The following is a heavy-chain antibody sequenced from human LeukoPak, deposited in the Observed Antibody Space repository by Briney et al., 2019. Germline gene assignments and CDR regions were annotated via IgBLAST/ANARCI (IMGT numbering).Heavy chain of an antibody. Sequence: SETLSLTCAVYGESFSGYYWSWIRQPPGKGLEWIGEINHNGSSCYNPSLKSRVTISVDTSKNQFSLKLSSVPAADTAVYYCARGSVVVTAKYAFDIWGQGTMVTVSS. CDR1: GESFSGYY. CDR3: ARGSVVVTAKYAFDI. CDR2: INHNGSS. D-gene: IGHD2-21*02. J-gene: IGHJ3*02. V-gene: IGHV4-34*01.